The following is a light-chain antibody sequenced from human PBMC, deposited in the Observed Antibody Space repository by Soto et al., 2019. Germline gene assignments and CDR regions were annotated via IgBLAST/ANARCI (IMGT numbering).Light chain of an antibody. CDR2: SEN. Sequence: QSVLTQPPSASGTPGQRVTISCSGSSSNIGSNSVIWYQQLPGTAPKLLIYSENQRPTGVPDRFSVSKSGTSASLAVSGLQSEDEAEYSCATWDDSLNGPVLGGGTKLTVL. CDR1: SSNIGSNS. CDR3: ATWDDSLNGPV. V-gene: IGLV1-44*01. J-gene: IGLJ3*02.